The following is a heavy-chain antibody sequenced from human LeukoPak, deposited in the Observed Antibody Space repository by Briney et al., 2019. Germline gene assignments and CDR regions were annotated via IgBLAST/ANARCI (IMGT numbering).Heavy chain of an antibody. CDR1: GVSISSDNYY. CDR2: IYYSGST. V-gene: IGHV4-31*03. Sequence: PSETLSLTCTLSGVSISSDNYYWSWIRQHPGKGLEWIGYIYYSGSTYYNPSLKSRVTISVDSSKNQFSLYLTSVTAADTAVYYCARENYYDSSGIFDYWGQGTLVTVSS. J-gene: IGHJ4*02. D-gene: IGHD3-22*01. CDR3: ARENYYDSSGIFDY.